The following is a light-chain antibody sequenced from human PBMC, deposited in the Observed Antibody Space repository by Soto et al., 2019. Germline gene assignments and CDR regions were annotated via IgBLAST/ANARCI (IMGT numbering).Light chain of an antibody. J-gene: IGLJ2*01. V-gene: IGLV2-14*01. CDR1: SSDVGGYNY. CDR3: SSYTSSSSLL. Sequence: QSVLTQPASVSGSPGQSITISCSGSSSDVGGYNYVSWYQQHPGKAPKLLIYEVSDRPSGVSNRFSGSKSGSTASLTISGLQAEDEADYYCSSYTSSSSLLFGGGTQLTVL. CDR2: EVS.